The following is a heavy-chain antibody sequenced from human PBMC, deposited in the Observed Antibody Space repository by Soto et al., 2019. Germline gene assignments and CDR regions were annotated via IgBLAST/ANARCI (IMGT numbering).Heavy chain of an antibody. CDR2: IYTSGST. Sequence: SETLSLTCTVSGGSISSYYWSLIRQPAGKGLEWIGRIYTSGSTNYNPSLKSRVTMSVDTSKNQFSLKLSSVTAADTAVYYCARDNGQRSSSYPWFEPWGEGTLVTVSS. CDR1: GGSISSYY. J-gene: IGHJ5*02. V-gene: IGHV4-4*07. CDR3: ARDNGQRSSSYPWFEP. D-gene: IGHD6-6*01.